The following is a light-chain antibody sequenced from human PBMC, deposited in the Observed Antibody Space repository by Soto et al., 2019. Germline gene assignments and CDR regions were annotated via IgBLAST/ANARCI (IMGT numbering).Light chain of an antibody. J-gene: IGLJ1*01. CDR2: SNN. CDR3: AAWDDSLNGHYV. Sequence: QSVLPQPPSASGTPGQRVTISCSGSSSNIGSNAVNWYQQLPGTAPKLLIYSNNQRPSGVPDRFSGSKSDTSASLAISRLQSEDEADYYCAAWDDSLNGHYVFGSGTKVTVL. CDR1: SSNIGSNA. V-gene: IGLV1-44*01.